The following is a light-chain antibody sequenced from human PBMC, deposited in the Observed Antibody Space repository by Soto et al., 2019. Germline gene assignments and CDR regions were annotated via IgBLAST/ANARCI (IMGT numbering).Light chain of an antibody. J-gene: IGKJ2*01. Sequence: EIVMTQSPATLSVSPGERATLSCRASQSVSSNLAWYQQKPGQAPSLLIYDASTRATGIPARFSGSGSGTEFTLTISSLQSEDFAVYYCHQYNNWPPKYTFGQGTKLEIK. CDR2: DAS. V-gene: IGKV3-15*01. CDR3: HQYNNWPPKYT. CDR1: QSVSSN.